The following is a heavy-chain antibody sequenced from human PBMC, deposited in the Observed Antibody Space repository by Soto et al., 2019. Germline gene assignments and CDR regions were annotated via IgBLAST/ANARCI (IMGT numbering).Heavy chain of an antibody. V-gene: IGHV3-23*01. CDR1: RLTFGSYS. Sequence: GPRTLSSAASRLTFGSYSMSLDRPTQGKGMEWVSAISGSGGSTYYADSVKGRFTISRDNSKNTLYLQMNSLRAEDTAVYYCAKSVAVAPTRLFAYWGQGTLVTVSS. CDR2: ISGSGGST. CDR3: AKSVAVAPTRLFAY. D-gene: IGHD6-19*01. J-gene: IGHJ4*02.